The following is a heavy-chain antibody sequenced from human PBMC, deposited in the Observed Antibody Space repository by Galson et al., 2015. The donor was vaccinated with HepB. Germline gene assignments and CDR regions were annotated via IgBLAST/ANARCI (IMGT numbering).Heavy chain of an antibody. D-gene: IGHD3-10*01. Sequence: ETLSLTCTVSGGSISPYYWTWIRQPAEQGLEWIGRIYTSGSTNYHPSLKSRVTMSVDTQKIQFSLKLGSVTAADTAVYYCARQMVRGANGNRNNYYYAMDVWGQGTTVTVSS. CDR2: IYTSGST. J-gene: IGHJ6*02. CDR3: ARQMVRGANGNRNNYYYAMDV. CDR1: GGSISPYY. V-gene: IGHV4-4*07.